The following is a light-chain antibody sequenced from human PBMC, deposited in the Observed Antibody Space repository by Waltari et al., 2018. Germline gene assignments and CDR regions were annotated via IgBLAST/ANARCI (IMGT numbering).Light chain of an antibody. Sequence: QSALTQPPSASGSPGQSVTIPCTATSSDVGGYKYVTWYQFHPGKAPKLLIYEVFKRPSVVPDRFSGSKSGNTASLIVSGLQAEDEAEYYCSSYAGNNFVVFGGGTQLTVL. CDR3: SSYAGNNFVV. CDR1: SSDVGGYKY. V-gene: IGLV2-8*01. CDR2: EVF. J-gene: IGLJ2*01.